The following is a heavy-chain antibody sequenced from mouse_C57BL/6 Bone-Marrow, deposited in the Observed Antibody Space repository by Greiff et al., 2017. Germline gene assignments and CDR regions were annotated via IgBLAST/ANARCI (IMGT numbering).Heavy chain of an antibody. D-gene: IGHD2-1*01. CDR2: IDPRSGNT. V-gene: IGHV1-81*01. CDR1: GYTFTSYG. J-gene: IGHJ3*01. CDR3: ARLDGNYVAWFAY. Sequence: VQLMESGAELARPGASVKLSCKASGYTFTSYGISWVKQRPGQGLEWIGEIDPRSGNTYYNEKFKGKATLTADKSSSTAYMELRSLTSEDSAVYFCARLDGNYVAWFAYWGQGTLVTVSA.